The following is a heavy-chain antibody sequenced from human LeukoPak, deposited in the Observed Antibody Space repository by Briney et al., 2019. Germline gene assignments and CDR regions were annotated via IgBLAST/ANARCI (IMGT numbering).Heavy chain of an antibody. Sequence: KPSETLSLTCTVSGGSISSYYWSWIRQPPGKGLEWIGYIYYSGSTNYNPSLKSRVTISVDTSKNQFSLKLSSVTAADTAVYYCAREIRLDYYDSSGYYYRDAFDICGQGTMVTVSS. J-gene: IGHJ3*02. V-gene: IGHV4-59*01. CDR3: AREIRLDYYDSSGYYYRDAFDI. CDR2: IYYSGST. D-gene: IGHD3-22*01. CDR1: GGSISSYY.